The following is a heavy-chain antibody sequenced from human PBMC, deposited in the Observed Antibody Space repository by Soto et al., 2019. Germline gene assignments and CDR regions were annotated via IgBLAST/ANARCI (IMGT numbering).Heavy chain of an antibody. J-gene: IGHJ4*02. CDR2: INGDGSGT. CDR3: VKVLARGVGVPRFYFDS. Sequence: EVQLVESGGALVQPGGSLRLSCADSGFTFSNFWMHWVRQAPGKGLEWGSRINGDGSGTHYADSVRGRFTISRDNAKNTLFLQVDSLRAEDTAVYYCVKVLARGVGVPRFYFDSWGQGTLVTVSA. CDR1: GFTFSNFW. V-gene: IGHV3-74*01. D-gene: IGHD5-12*01.